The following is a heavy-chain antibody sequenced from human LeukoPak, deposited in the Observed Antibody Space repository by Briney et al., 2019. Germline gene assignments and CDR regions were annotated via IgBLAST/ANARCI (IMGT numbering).Heavy chain of an antibody. Sequence: PSETLSLTCTVSSGSISTYYWSWIRQPPGKGLEWIGYIYHIGNTNYNPSLKSRVTLSVDTSKNQFSLKLSSVTAADAAVYYCARDLPIVVVPAANNPVPWGQGTLVTVSS. CDR2: IYHIGNT. D-gene: IGHD2-2*01. V-gene: IGHV4-59*01. J-gene: IGHJ5*02. CDR3: ARDLPIVVVPAANNPVP. CDR1: SGSISTYY.